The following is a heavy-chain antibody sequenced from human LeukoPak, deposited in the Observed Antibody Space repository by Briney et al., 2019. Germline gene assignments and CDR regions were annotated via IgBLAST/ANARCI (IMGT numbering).Heavy chain of an antibody. J-gene: IGHJ6*02. Sequence: ASVKVSCKASGYTFTSCDINWVRQATGQGLEWMGWMNPNSSNTGYAQKFQGRVTMTRNTSISTAYMELSSLRSEDTAVYYCARVAVYYYGMDVWGQGTTVTVSS. V-gene: IGHV1-8*01. CDR1: GYTFTSCD. CDR2: MNPNSSNT. CDR3: ARVAVYYYGMDV.